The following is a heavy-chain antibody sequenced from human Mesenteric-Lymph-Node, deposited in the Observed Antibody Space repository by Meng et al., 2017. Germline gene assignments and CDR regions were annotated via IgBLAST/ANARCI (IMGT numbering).Heavy chain of an antibody. D-gene: IGHD3-22*01. Sequence: GGSLRLSCAASEYTFKNYWMSWVRQAPGKGLEWVANIKQDGSEIHYLDSVRGRFSVSRDNAEKSLYLQMNSLRAEDTAVYYCARFAYYPAITTAFHDVFDIWGQGTLVTVSS. CDR2: IKQDGSEI. CDR3: ARFAYYPAITTAFHDVFDI. J-gene: IGHJ3*02. V-gene: IGHV3-7*01. CDR1: EYTFKNYW.